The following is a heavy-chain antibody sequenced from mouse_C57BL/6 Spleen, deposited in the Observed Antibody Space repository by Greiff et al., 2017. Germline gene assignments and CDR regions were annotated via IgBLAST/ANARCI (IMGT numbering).Heavy chain of an antibody. J-gene: IGHJ4*01. Sequence: QVQLQQPGAELVRPGSSVKLSCKASGYTFTSYWMHWVKQRPIQGLEWIGNIDPSDSETHYNQKFKDKATLTVDKSSSTAYMQLSSLTCEDSAVYYWAKGAYGSSPYYAMDCWGQGTSVTVSS. CDR2: IDPSDSET. CDR1: GYTFTSYW. V-gene: IGHV1-52*01. D-gene: IGHD1-1*01. CDR3: AKGAYGSSPYYAMDC.